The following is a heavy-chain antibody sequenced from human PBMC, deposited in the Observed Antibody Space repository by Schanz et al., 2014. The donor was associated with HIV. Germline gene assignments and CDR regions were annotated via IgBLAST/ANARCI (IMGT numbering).Heavy chain of an antibody. CDR1: GGTFSSYG. CDR2: IIPIFGTA. Sequence: QMRLVQSGAEMKKPGSSVKVSCKASGGTFSSYGISWVRQAPGQGLEWMGGIIPIFGTANFAQKFQGRVTITADESTSTTYMELSSLRSGDTAIYYCARDRPVIVGATRADGGTDFDYWGQGTLVTVSS. V-gene: IGHV1-69*01. CDR3: ARDRPVIVGATRADGGTDFDY. D-gene: IGHD1-26*01. J-gene: IGHJ4*02.